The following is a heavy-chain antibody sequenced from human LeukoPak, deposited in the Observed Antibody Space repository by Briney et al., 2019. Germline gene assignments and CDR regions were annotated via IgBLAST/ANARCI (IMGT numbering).Heavy chain of an antibody. V-gene: IGHV4-38-2*01. CDR3: ARRRILPAPRINRFDP. J-gene: IGHJ5*02. D-gene: IGHD2-2*01. Sequence: SQTLPLTCAVSGYSISSYYYRGLIRPPPREGLEWIGRIYHRGSTYYNPSLKGRVTISVDTSKNQFYLKLTSVTPADTGVEDCARRRILPAPRINRFDPWGQGTLVTVSS. CDR2: IYHRGST. CDR1: GYSISSYYY.